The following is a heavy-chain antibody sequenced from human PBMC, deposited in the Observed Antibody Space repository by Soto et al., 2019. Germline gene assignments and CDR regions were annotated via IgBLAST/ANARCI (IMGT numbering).Heavy chain of an antibody. CDR1: GGSVSSGSYY. V-gene: IGHV4-61*01. J-gene: IGHJ6*02. Sequence: SETLSLTCTVSGGSVSSGSYYWSWIRQPPGKGLEWIGYIYYSGSTNYNPSLKSRVTISVDTSKNQFSLKLSSVTAADTAVYYCARDRYGGYCSGGSCLDYYYYGMDVWGQGTTVTVSS. D-gene: IGHD2-15*01. CDR3: ARDRYGGYCSGGSCLDYYYYGMDV. CDR2: IYYSGST.